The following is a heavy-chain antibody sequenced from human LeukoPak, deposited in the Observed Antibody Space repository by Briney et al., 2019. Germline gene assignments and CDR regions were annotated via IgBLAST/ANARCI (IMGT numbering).Heavy chain of an antibody. Sequence: GGSLRLSCAASGFTFDDYAMHWVRQAPGKGLEWVSGISWNSGSIGYADSVKGRFTISRHNSKNTLYLQMNSLRAEDTAVYYCARGRVYGDYDPPTYYFDYWGQGTLVTVSS. CDR1: GFTFDDYA. V-gene: IGHV3-9*01. J-gene: IGHJ4*02. D-gene: IGHD4-17*01. CDR2: ISWNSGSI. CDR3: ARGRVYGDYDPPTYYFDY.